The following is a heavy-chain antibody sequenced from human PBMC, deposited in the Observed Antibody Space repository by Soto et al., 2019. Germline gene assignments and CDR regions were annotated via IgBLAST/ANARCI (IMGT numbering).Heavy chain of an antibody. CDR1: GFTFSIYA. Sequence: GGSLRLSCAASGFTFSIYAMSWVRQAPGKGLEWVSTISGNGGTSYADFVRGRFTISRDNSKNTLYLQMNSLRVDDTAVYYCAKDAPGSGWLSDYWGQGTLVTVSS. J-gene: IGHJ4*02. V-gene: IGHV3-23*01. D-gene: IGHD3-22*01. CDR2: ISGNGGT. CDR3: AKDAPGSGWLSDY.